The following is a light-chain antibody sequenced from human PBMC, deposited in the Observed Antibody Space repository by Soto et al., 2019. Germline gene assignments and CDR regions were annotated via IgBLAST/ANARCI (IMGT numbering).Light chain of an antibody. CDR3: SSHGGNSPYV. J-gene: IGLJ1*01. CDR1: TGDIGNYNF. V-gene: IGLV2-8*01. CDR2: EVN. Sequence: QSALTQPPSASGSPGQSVAISCTGTTGDIGNYNFVSWYQQHPDKAPKLLIFEVNKRPSGVPDRFSGSKSGNTASLTVSGLHAEDEADYYCSSHGGNSPYVFGTGTKLTVL.